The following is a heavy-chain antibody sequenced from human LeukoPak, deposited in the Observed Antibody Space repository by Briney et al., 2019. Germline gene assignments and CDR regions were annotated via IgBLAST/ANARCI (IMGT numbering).Heavy chain of an antibody. CDR2: ISGGGSI. CDR3: ARLWFGGQ. Sequence: PGGSLRLSCAASGFTVTNNYMSWVRQAPGKGLEWVSIISGGGSIYYADSVKGRFTISRDNSKNTVFLRMNSLRAEDTAVYYCARLWFGGQWGQGTLVTVSS. V-gene: IGHV3-66*01. J-gene: IGHJ4*02. CDR1: GFTVTNNY. D-gene: IGHD3-10*01.